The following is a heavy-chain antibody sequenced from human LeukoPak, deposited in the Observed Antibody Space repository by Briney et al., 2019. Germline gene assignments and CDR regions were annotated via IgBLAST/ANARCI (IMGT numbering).Heavy chain of an antibody. CDR3: ARGAEFYYFMDV. V-gene: IGHV1-2*02. CDR2: INPNSGGT. J-gene: IGHJ6*03. CDR1: GYTFTGYY. Sequence: ASVKVSCKASGYTFTGYYMHWVRQAPGQGLEWMGWINPNSGGTNYAQKFQGRVTMTRDTSISTTYMELSRLRSDDTAVFYCARGAEFYYFMDVWGKGTTVTISS. D-gene: IGHD2/OR15-2a*01.